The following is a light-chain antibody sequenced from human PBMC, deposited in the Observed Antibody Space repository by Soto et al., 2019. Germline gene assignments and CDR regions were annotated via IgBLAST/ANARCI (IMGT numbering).Light chain of an antibody. CDR1: QSISSS. V-gene: IGKV3-20*01. J-gene: IGKJ1*01. CDR2: GAS. CDR3: QQYGPSPT. Sequence: DIVLTQSPGTLSLSPGERATLSCWASQSISSSLAWYQQKPGQAPRLLIYGASSRAAGIPGRFSGSGSGTDFTLTISRLEPEDFAVYYCQQYGPSPTFGQGTKVEIK.